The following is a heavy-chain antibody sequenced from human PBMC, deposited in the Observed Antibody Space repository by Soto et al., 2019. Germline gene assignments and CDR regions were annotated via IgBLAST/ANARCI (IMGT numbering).Heavy chain of an antibody. CDR3: ARHSLATQPGDY. D-gene: IGHD5-12*01. Sequence: PGESLKISCKASGYSFSTYWIAWVRRRPGKGLDWMGIIYPGDSDTRYSPSFQGQVTISVDNYIDTAYLEWTTLRASDSAMYYRARHSLATQPGDYWGQGTRVTVSA. V-gene: IGHV5-51*01. CDR2: IYPGDSDT. J-gene: IGHJ4*02. CDR1: GYSFSTYW.